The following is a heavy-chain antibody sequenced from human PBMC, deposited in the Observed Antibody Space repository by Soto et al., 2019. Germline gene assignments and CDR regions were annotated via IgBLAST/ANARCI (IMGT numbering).Heavy chain of an antibody. Sequence: GGSLRLSCAASGFTFSSYAMSWVRQAPGKGLEWVSAISGSGGSTYYADSVKGRFTISRDNSKNTLYLQMNSLRAEDTAVYYCAKGSQLLYGFGMDVWGQGTTVTVSS. V-gene: IGHV3-23*01. D-gene: IGHD2-2*02. J-gene: IGHJ6*02. CDR2: ISGSGGST. CDR3: AKGSQLLYGFGMDV. CDR1: GFTFSSYA.